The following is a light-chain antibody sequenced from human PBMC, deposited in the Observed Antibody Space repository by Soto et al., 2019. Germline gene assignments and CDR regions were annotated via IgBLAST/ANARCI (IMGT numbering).Light chain of an antibody. J-gene: IGKJ5*01. CDR2: GAS. V-gene: IGKV3-15*01. Sequence: EIVLTQSPATLSLSPGERATLSCRASQSVSSYLAWYQQKPGQAPRLLIYGASTRATGIPARFSGSGSGTEFTLTISSLQSEDFAVYYCQQYNNWPPFITFGQGTRLE. CDR3: QQYNNWPPFIT. CDR1: QSVSSY.